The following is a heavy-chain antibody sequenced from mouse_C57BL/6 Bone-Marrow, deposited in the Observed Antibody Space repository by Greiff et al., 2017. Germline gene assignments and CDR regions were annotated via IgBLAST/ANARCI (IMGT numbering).Heavy chain of an antibody. CDR3: EREGNYYSYNAMDY. CDR1: GYTFTSYG. J-gene: IGHJ4*01. D-gene: IGHD2-1*01. CDR2: IYPRSGNT. V-gene: IGHV1-81*01. Sequence: QVHVKQSGAELARPGASVKLSCKASGYTFTSYGISWVKQRTGQGLEWIGEIYPRSGNTYYNEKFKGKATLTADKSSSTAYMELRSLTSEDSAVYFCEREGNYYSYNAMDYWGQGTSGTVSS.